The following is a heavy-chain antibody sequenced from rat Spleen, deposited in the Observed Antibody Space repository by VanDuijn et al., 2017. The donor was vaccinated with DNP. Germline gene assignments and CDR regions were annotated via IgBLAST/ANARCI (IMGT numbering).Heavy chain of an antibody. J-gene: IGHJ3*01. V-gene: IGHV5-25*01. CDR3: ARQGYSSGYGGWFAY. Sequence: EVQLVESGGGLVQPGRSMKLSCAASGFTFSDYYMAWVRQAPIKGLEWVASISTGGGNTHYRDSVKGRFTLSRDNAKSTLYLQMDSLRSEDTATYYCARQGYSSGYGGWFAYWGQGTLVTVSS. CDR1: GFTFSDYY. D-gene: IGHD4-3*01. CDR2: ISTGGGNT.